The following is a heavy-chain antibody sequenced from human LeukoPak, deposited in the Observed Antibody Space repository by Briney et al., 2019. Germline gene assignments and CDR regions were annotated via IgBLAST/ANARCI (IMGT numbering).Heavy chain of an antibody. CDR2: IYHSGST. V-gene: IGHV4-30-2*01. CDR1: GDSINSGGYY. D-gene: IGHD3-10*01. Sequence: SQTLSLTCTVSGDSINSGGYYWSWIRQPPGEGLEWIGYIYHSGSTYYNPSLKSRVTISVDRSKNQFSLKLSSVTAADTAVYYCARGITMVRGVIINPIFDYWGQGTLVTVSS. J-gene: IGHJ4*02. CDR3: ARGITMVRGVIINPIFDY.